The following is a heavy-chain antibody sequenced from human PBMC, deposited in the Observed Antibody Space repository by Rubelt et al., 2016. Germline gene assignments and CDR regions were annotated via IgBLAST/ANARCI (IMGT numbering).Heavy chain of an antibody. J-gene: IGHJ4*02. D-gene: IGHD2-15*01. CDR3: ARDRGGYYFDY. CDR2: ISAYNGNT. Sequence: QVQLVQSGAEVKKPGASVKVSCKASGYTFTSYGISWVRQAPGQGLEWMGWISAYNGNTNYAQKFQGSVTMSTDTATITAYMELRMLRSDDTAVYDCARDRGGYYFDYWGQGTLVTVSS. V-gene: IGHV1-18*01. CDR1: GYTFTSYG.